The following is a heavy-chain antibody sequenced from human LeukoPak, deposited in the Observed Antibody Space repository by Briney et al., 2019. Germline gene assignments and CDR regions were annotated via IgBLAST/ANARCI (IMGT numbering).Heavy chain of an antibody. CDR3: AREVMAAAGTGYFQH. Sequence: PSETLSLTCTVSGGSISSGGYYWSWIRQPPGKGLEWIGYIYHSGSTYYNPSLKSRVTISVDRSKNQFSLKLSSVTAADTAVYYCAREVMAAAGTGYFQHWGQGTLVTVSS. J-gene: IGHJ1*01. CDR2: IYHSGST. D-gene: IGHD6-13*01. V-gene: IGHV4-30-2*01. CDR1: GGSISSGGYY.